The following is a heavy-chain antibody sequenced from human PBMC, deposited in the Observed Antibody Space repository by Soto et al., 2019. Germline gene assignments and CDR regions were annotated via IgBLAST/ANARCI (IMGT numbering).Heavy chain of an antibody. CDR2: IIPILGIA. D-gene: IGHD6-19*01. CDR3: ARGSAVAGDY. V-gene: IGHV1-69*02. J-gene: IGHJ4*02. Sequence: QVQLVQSGAEVKKPGSSVKVSCKASGGTFSSYTISWVRQAPGQGLEWMGRIIPILGIANYAQKFQGIVTMTADKSTRTADMELSSLRSEDTAVYYCARGSAVAGDYWGQGTLVTVSS. CDR1: GGTFSSYT.